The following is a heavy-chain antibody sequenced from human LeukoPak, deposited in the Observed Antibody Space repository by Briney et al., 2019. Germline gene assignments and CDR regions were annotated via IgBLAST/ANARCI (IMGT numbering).Heavy chain of an antibody. CDR2: INPDTGDK. CDR3: ARTTSMTASGYDY. CDR1: GYIFTNNH. V-gene: IGHV1-8*03. D-gene: IGHD2-21*02. J-gene: IGHJ4*02. Sequence: ASVKVSCKAAGYIFTNNHINWMRQASGQGLEWMTWINPDTGDKGYARKFQDRVTITTDTSISTAYMELSSLSSEDTTVYFCARTTSMTASGYDYWGQGTLVTVSS.